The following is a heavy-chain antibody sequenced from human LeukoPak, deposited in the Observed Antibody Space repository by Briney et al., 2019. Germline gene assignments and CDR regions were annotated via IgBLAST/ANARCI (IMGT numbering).Heavy chain of an antibody. Sequence: PGGSLRLSCEASGFTFSAYAMTWVRQAPGQGLEWVSSIGSDNKPHYSESVKGRFAISRDNSKSMLFLQLSSLRAEDTAVYYCARERATGFSPLNYWGQGTLVTVSS. D-gene: IGHD3-9*01. CDR2: IGSDNKP. J-gene: IGHJ4*02. V-gene: IGHV3-23*01. CDR1: GFTFSAYA. CDR3: ARERATGFSPLNY.